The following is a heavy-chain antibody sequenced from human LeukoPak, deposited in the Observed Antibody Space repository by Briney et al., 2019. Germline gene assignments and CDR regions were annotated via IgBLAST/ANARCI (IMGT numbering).Heavy chain of an antibody. CDR1: GYSIGSGYY. CDR2: ISQTGRT. CDR3: ARRSFPAYMTTVTTRAFPFDP. J-gene: IGHJ5*02. Sequence: SESLSLTWTVSGYSIGSGYYWGWIRLAPGMGREWRGSISQTGRTYYNPSLKSRVTTSVDTSTNQLSLWLSFVTAADTAVYYCARRSFPAYMTTVTTRAFPFDPWGQGTLVTVSS. V-gene: IGHV4-38-2*02. D-gene: IGHD4-17*01.